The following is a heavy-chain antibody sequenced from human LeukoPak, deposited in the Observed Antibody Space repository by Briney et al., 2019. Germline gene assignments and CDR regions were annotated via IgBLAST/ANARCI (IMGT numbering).Heavy chain of an antibody. J-gene: IGHJ4*02. CDR3: AKDRGGYNLYAFGY. Sequence: GGSLRLSCAASGFTFSSYAMSWVRQAPGKGLEWVSAISGSGGSTYYVDSVKGRFTTSRDNSKNTLYLQMNSLRAEDTAVYYCAKDRGGYNLYAFGYWGQGTLVTVSS. CDR2: ISGSGGST. V-gene: IGHV3-23*01. D-gene: IGHD5-24*01. CDR1: GFTFSSYA.